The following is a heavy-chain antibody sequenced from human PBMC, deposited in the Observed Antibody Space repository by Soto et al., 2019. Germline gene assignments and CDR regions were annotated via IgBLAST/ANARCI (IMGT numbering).Heavy chain of an antibody. CDR3: ARGSVVVVAAWFDP. Sequence: QVQLVESGGGVVQPGRSLRLSCAASGFTFSSYGMHWVRQAPGKGLEWVAVIWYDGSNKYYADSVKGRFTISRDNSKNTLYLQMNSLRAEDTAVYYCARGSVVVVAAWFDPWGQGTLVTVSS. V-gene: IGHV3-33*01. CDR2: IWYDGSNK. J-gene: IGHJ5*02. CDR1: GFTFSSYG. D-gene: IGHD2-15*01.